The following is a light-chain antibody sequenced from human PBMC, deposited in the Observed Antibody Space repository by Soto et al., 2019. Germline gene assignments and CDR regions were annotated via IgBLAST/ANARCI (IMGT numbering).Light chain of an antibody. CDR3: QQYNYWPPTYT. V-gene: IGKV3-15*01. Sequence: EIVMTQSPATLSVSPGERATLSCRASQSVSSNLAWYQQKPGQAPRLLIYGASTRATGIPARFSGSGSGTEFTLTISSLPSEDFAVYYCQQYNYWPPTYTFGPGTKLEIK. CDR1: QSVSSN. J-gene: IGKJ2*01. CDR2: GAS.